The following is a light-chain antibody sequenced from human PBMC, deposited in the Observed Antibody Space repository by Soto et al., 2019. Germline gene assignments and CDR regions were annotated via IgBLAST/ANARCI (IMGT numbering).Light chain of an antibody. V-gene: IGKV3-15*01. J-gene: IGKJ1*01. Sequence: EIVMTQSPATLSVSPGERATLSCRASQSVSSNLAWYQQKPGQAPRLLIYGASTRATGIPARFSGSGSGTDFTLTISSLEPADFAVYYCQQRSHWPRTFGQGTKVDIK. CDR3: QQRSHWPRT. CDR2: GAS. CDR1: QSVSSN.